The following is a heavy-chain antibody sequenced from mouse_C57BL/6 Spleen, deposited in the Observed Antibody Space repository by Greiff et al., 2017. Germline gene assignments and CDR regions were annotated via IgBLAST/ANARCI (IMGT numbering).Heavy chain of an antibody. V-gene: IGHV1-15*01. CDR2: IDPETGGT. J-gene: IGHJ3*01. Sequence: QVQLQQSGAELVRPGASVTLSCKASGYTFTDYEMHWVKQTPVHGLEWIGAIDPETGGTAYNQKFKGKAILTADKSSSTAYMELRSLTSEDSAVXYCTRNFPPWFAYWGQGTLVTVSA. CDR3: TRNFPPWFAY. CDR1: GYTFTDYE.